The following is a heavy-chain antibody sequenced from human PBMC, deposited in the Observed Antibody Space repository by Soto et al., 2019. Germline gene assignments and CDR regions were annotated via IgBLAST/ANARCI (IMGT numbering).Heavy chain of an antibody. J-gene: IGHJ4*02. CDR3: VREGLYGSRDY. Sequence: QVQLVQSGAEMKKPGSSVKVSCKASGGTFSSDAICWVRQAPGQGLEWMGGTIPMFNTVHYAQKFLGRVTITADESMSTVYMELNSPRFEDTAVYYCVREGLYGSRDYWGQGTLVTVSS. V-gene: IGHV1-69*01. CDR1: GGTFSSDA. D-gene: IGHD4-17*01. CDR2: TIPMFNTV.